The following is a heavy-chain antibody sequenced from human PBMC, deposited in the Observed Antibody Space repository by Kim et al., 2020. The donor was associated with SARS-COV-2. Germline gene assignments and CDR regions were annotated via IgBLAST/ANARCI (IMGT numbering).Heavy chain of an antibody. Sequence: GGSLRLSCAASGFTVSSNYMSWVRQAPGKGLEWVSVIYSGGSTYYADSVKGRFTISRDNSKNTPYLQMNSLRAEDTAVYYCARGYSSSPNWFDPWGQGTLGTVSS. J-gene: IGHJ5*02. CDR3: ARGYSSSPNWFDP. V-gene: IGHV3-66*01. CDR1: GFTVSSNY. D-gene: IGHD6-13*01. CDR2: IYSGGST.